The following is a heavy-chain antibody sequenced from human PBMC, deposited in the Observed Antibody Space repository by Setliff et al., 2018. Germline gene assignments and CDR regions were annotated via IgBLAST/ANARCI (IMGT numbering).Heavy chain of an antibody. CDR3: AKDRDIGVATHAMDV. J-gene: IGHJ6*02. Sequence: VASVKVSCKASGYTFTSYYMHWVRQAPGQGLEWMGIINPNGGSTTYAQKFQGTVTMTRDTSTNTVSMELSSLISEDTAVYYCAKDRDIGVATHAMDVWGQGTTVTVSS. CDR2: INPNGGST. D-gene: IGHD2-15*01. V-gene: IGHV1-46*01. CDR1: GYTFTSYY.